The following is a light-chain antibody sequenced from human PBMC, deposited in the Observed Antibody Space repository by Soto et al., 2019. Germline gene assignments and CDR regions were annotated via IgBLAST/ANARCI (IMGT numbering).Light chain of an antibody. J-gene: IGKJ4*01. CDR1: QSVSSS. V-gene: IGKV3-15*01. CDR3: QQYNNWHLT. Sequence: EIVMTQSPATMSVSPGVRATLSCRARQSVSSSLAWYQQKPGQAPRLLIYGPSTRATGIPARFSGSGSGTEFTLTNSSLQSEDFAVYSCQQYNNWHLTFVGGTKVEIK. CDR2: GPS.